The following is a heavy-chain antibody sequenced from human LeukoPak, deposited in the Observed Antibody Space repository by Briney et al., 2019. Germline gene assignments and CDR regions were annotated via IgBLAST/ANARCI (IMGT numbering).Heavy chain of an antibody. CDR1: GYTFTSYY. J-gene: IGHJ4*02. CDR2: INPSGGST. Sequence: ASVKVSCKASGYTFTSYYMHWVRQAPGQGLEWMGIINPSGGSTSYAQKFQGRVTMTRDTSTSTVYMELSSLRSDDTAVYYCAREGGDIVVVPAPDYWGQGTLVTVSS. V-gene: IGHV1-46*01. CDR3: AREGGDIVVVPAPDY. D-gene: IGHD2-2*01.